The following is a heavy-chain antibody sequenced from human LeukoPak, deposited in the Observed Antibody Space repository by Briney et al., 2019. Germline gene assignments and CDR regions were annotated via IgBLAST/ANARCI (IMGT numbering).Heavy chain of an antibody. CDR1: GFTFSSYA. V-gene: IGHV3-30*02. CDR3: AKEGVLLWFGELFSYLDY. CDR2: IRYDGSNK. D-gene: IGHD3-10*01. J-gene: IGHJ4*02. Sequence: QAGGSLRLSCAASGFTFSSYAMSWVRQAPGKGLEWVAFIRYDGSNKYYADSVKGRFTISRDNSKNTLYLQMNSLRAEDTAVYYCAKEGVLLWFGELFSYLDYWGQGTLVTVSS.